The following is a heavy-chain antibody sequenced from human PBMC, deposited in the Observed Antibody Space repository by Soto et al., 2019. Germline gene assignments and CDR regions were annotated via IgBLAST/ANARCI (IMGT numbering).Heavy chain of an antibody. CDR1: GGSISSRSYY. Sequence: QLQLQESGPGLVKPSETLSLTCTVSGGSISSRSYYWGWIRQPPGKGLEWIGSIYYSGNTYNNPSLKSRVTISVDKSKNQFSLKLSSVTAADTAMYYCARHRTGSDLAFDIWGQGTMVTVSS. V-gene: IGHV4-39*01. CDR3: ARHRTGSDLAFDI. CDR2: IYYSGNT. D-gene: IGHD3-10*01. J-gene: IGHJ3*02.